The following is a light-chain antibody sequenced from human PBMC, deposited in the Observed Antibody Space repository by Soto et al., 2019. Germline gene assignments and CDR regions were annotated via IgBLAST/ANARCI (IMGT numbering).Light chain of an antibody. CDR3: LHDYNYPRT. J-gene: IGKJ1*01. V-gene: IGKV1-6*01. Sequence: AIQMTQSPSSLSASVGDRVTITCRASQGINNDLAWYQQKPGKAPKLLIYAASNLQSGVPSRFSGSGSGTDFALTISSLQPEDFATYFCLHDYNYPRTFGQGTKVE. CDR1: QGINND. CDR2: AAS.